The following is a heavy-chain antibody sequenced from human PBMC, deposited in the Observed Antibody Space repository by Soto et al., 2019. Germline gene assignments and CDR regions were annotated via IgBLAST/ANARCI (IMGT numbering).Heavy chain of an antibody. D-gene: IGHD1-26*01. J-gene: IGHJ6*02. V-gene: IGHV1-69*01. CDR2: IIPIFGTA. Sequence: QVQLVQSGAEVKKPGSSVKVSCKASGGTFSSYAISWVRQAPGHGLEWMGGIIPIFGTANYAQKFQGRVTITADESTNTAYMELSSLRSEDTAVYYCARDDPGECELLQAYYYYGMDVWGQGTTVTVSS. CDR3: ARDDPGECELLQAYYYYGMDV. CDR1: GGTFSSYA.